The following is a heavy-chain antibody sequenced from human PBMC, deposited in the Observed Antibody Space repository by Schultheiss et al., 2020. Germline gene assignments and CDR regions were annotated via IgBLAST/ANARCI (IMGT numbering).Heavy chain of an antibody. CDR3: AKDQRVTIFGVVILSDP. D-gene: IGHD3-3*01. J-gene: IGHJ5*02. CDR2: ISGSGGST. Sequence: GGSLRLSCAASGFTFSSYAMSWVRQAPGKGLEWVSAISGSGGSTYYADSVKGRFTISRDNSKNTLYLQMNSLRAEDTAVYYCAKDQRVTIFGVVILSDPWGQGTLVT. CDR1: GFTFSSYA. V-gene: IGHV3-23*01.